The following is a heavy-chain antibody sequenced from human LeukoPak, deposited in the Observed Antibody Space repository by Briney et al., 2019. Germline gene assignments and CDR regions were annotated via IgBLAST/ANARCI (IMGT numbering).Heavy chain of an antibody. CDR2: INHSGST. CDR3: ARQRNYYGSSASDI. J-gene: IGHJ3*02. D-gene: IGHD3-10*01. Sequence: PSETLSLTCAVYGGSFSGYYWSWIRQPPGKGLEWIGEINHSGSTNYNPSLKSRVTISVDTSKNQFSLKLSSVTAADTAVYYCARQRNYYGSSASDIWGQGTMVTVSS. V-gene: IGHV4-34*01. CDR1: GGSFSGYY.